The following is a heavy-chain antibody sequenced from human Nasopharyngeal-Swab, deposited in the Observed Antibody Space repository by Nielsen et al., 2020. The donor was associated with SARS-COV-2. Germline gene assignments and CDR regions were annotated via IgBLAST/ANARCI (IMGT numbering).Heavy chain of an antibody. Sequence: GGSLRLSCAASGFTFSSYAMSWVRQAPGKGLEWVSAISGSGGSTYYADSLKGRFTISRDNSKNTLYLQMNSLGAEDTAVYYCARDCARMVRGATNWFDPWGQGTLVTVSS. CDR2: ISGSGGST. CDR1: GFTFSSYA. CDR3: ARDCARMVRGATNWFDP. J-gene: IGHJ5*02. D-gene: IGHD3-10*01. V-gene: IGHV3-23*01.